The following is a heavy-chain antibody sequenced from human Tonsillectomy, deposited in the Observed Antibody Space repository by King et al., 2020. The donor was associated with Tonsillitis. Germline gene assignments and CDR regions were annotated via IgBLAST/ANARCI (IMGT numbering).Heavy chain of an antibody. CDR2: IYYSGST. CDR3: ARVNRYSGILQWFDP. Sequence: QLQESGPGLVKPSETLSLTCTVSGGSISSYYWSWIRQPPGKGLEWIGYIYYSGSTNYNPSLKSRVTISVDTSKNQFSLKLSAVTAADTAVYYCARVNRYSGILQWFDPWGQGTRVTVSS. D-gene: IGHD3-9*01. CDR1: GGSISSYY. V-gene: IGHV4-59*01. J-gene: IGHJ5*02.